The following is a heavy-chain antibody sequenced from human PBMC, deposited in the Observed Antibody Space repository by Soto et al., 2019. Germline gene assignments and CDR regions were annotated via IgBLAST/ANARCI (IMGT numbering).Heavy chain of an antibody. CDR3: AKAGSYRSSSYFDY. Sequence: GGSLRLSCAASGFTFSSYGMHWVRQAPGKGLEWVAVISYDGSNKYYADSVKGRFTISRDNSKNTLYLQMNSLRAEDTAVYYCAKAGSYRSSSYFDYWGQGTLVTVSS. CDR2: ISYDGSNK. J-gene: IGHJ4*02. CDR1: GFTFSSYG. D-gene: IGHD6-6*01. V-gene: IGHV3-30*18.